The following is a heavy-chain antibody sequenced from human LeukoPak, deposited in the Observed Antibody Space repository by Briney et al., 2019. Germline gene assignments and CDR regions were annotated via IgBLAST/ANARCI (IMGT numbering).Heavy chain of an antibody. CDR2: IKKDETEI. J-gene: IGHJ5*02. V-gene: IGHV3-7*01. CDR1: GFSFRNTW. D-gene: IGHD1-26*01. Sequence: GGSLRLSCTTSGFSFRNTWMSWVRQAPGEGLEWVANIKKDETEIYYADSVKGRFTISRDNAKRSLYLQMNVLRAADTAVYYCATLNWDDGEVSGFDHWGRGIMVTVSS. CDR3: ATLNWDDGEVSGFDH.